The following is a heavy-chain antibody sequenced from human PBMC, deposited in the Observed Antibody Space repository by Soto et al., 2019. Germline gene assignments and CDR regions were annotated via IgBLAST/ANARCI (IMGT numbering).Heavy chain of an antibody. D-gene: IGHD4-17*01. CDR1: GGSIGTYF. J-gene: IGHJ4*02. CDR3: ARSYGDLPDY. Sequence: QVQLQESGPGLVKPSETLSLNCSVSGGSIGTYFWGWIRQPPGKGLEWLGHIYYSGSTSYNPSLMSRGTISLDTSKNQFSLRLRSVSAADTAVYYCARSYGDLPDYWGQGTLVTVSS. CDR2: IYYSGST. V-gene: IGHV4-59*08.